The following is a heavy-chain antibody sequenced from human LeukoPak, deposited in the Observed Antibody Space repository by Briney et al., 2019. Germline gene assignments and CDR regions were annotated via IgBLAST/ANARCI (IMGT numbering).Heavy chain of an antibody. V-gene: IGHV3-15*01. CDR1: GFTFSNAW. J-gene: IGHJ4*02. CDR2: IKSKSDGGTT. D-gene: IGHD3-22*01. Sequence: PGGSLRLSCAASGFTFSNAWMSWVRQAPGKGLEWVGRIKSKSDGGTTDYAAPVKGRFTISRDNCKNTLYLQMNNLRAEDTAMYYCARVFGYDNSASREGYWGQGTLVTVSS. CDR3: ARVFGYDNSASREGY.